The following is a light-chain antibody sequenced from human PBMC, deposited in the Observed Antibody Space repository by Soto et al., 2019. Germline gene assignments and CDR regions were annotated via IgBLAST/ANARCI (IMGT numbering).Light chain of an antibody. J-gene: IGKJ5*01. Sequence: EIVMTQSPATLSVSPGERATLSCRASQSVTSNLAWYQHKPGQAPRLLIFGASTRATGIPARFSGSGSGTNFILTISSLQSGDFAVYYCQQYSNYVTFGQGTRLEIK. CDR3: QQYSNYVT. V-gene: IGKV3-15*01. CDR2: GAS. CDR1: QSVTSN.